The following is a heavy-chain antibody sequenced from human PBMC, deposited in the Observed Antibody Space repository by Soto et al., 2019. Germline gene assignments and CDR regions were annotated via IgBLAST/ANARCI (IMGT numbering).Heavy chain of an antibody. D-gene: IGHD3-22*01. CDR1: GFTFSSYS. CDR3: ARGLLYYYDSSVNWFDP. CDR2: ISSSSSTI. J-gene: IGHJ5*02. V-gene: IGHV3-48*02. Sequence: GGSLRLSCAASGFTFSSYSMNWVRQAPGKGLEWVSYISSSSSTIYYADSVKGRFTISRDNAKNSLYLQMNSLRDEDTAVYYCARGLLYYYDSSVNWFDPWGQGTLVTVSS.